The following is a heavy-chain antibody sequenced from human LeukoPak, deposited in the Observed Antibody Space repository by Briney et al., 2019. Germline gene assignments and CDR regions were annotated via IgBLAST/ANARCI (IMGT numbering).Heavy chain of an antibody. CDR1: GYTFTSYA. D-gene: IGHD6-13*01. Sequence: ASVKVSCKASGYTFTSYAMHWVRQAPGQRLEWMGWSNAANGNTEYSQEFQGRVTITRDTSASTAYMEVSSLRSEDMAVYYCARGQHSSSWTIDYWGQGTLVTVSS. CDR2: SNAANGNT. J-gene: IGHJ4*02. V-gene: IGHV1-3*02. CDR3: ARGQHSSSWTIDY.